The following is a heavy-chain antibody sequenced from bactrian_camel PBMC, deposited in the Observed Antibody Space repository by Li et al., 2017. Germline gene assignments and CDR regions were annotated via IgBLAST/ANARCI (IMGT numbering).Heavy chain of an antibody. V-gene: IGHV3S6*01. D-gene: IGHD2*01. CDR2: ILLRGDDT. Sequence: HVQLVESGGGLVQPGGSLRLSCAAAKLTYSSNCMGWFRQAPGREREGVAAILLRGDDTAYADAVKGRFTISHDATKDTVHLQMTRLRPEDTAMYYCAVYSPAFRGPGSPDFGYWGQGTQVTVS. CDR1: KLTYSSNC. J-gene: IGHJ6*01. CDR3: AVYSPAFRGPGSPDFGY.